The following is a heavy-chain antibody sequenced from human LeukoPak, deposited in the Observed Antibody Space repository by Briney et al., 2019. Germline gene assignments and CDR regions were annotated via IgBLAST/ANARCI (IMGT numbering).Heavy chain of an antibody. CDR2: ISSSSSYI. Sequence: GGSLRLSCAASGFTFSSYSMNWVRQAPGKGLEWVSSISSSSSYIYCADSVKGRFTISRDNAKNSLYLQMNSLRAEDTAVYYCARDAPVLRYFDWLENWFDPWGQGTLVTVSS. D-gene: IGHD3-9*01. CDR3: ARDAPVLRYFDWLENWFDP. CDR1: GFTFSSYS. J-gene: IGHJ5*02. V-gene: IGHV3-21*01.